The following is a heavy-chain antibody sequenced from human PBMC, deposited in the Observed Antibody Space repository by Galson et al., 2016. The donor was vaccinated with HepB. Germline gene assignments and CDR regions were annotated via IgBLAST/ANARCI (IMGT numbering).Heavy chain of an antibody. J-gene: IGHJ5*02. CDR2: IYYIGST. CDR3: ARPGRDSSGSPFDP. CDR1: GGSISSSFYY. V-gene: IGHV4-39*01. Sequence: ETLSLTCNVSGGSISSSFYYWGWIRQPPGKGLEWIGSIYYIGSTYYNPSLKSRVTISVATSKNQFSLKFSSVTGADTAVYYCARPGRDSSGSPFDPWGQGTLVTVSS. D-gene: IGHD3-22*01.